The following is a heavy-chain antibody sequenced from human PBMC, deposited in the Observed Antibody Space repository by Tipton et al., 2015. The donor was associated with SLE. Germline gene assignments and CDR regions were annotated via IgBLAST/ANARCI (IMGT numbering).Heavy chain of an antibody. CDR3: ARKSFGSGSLPDFYFYGMNF. J-gene: IGHJ6*04. D-gene: IGHD3-10*01. CDR2: IHYSGTT. Sequence: GLVKPSETLSLTCTVSGGSISSRSYYCGWIRQPPGKGLEWIGSIHYSGTTYYNPSLESRVTISVDMSRSQFSLKLSSVTAADTAVYYCARKSFGSGSLPDFYFYGMNFRGEGTMVTVSS. CDR1: GGSISSRSYY. V-gene: IGHV4-39*07.